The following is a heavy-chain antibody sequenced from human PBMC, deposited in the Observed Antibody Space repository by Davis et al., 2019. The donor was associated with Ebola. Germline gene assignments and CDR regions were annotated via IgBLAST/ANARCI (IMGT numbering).Heavy chain of an antibody. D-gene: IGHD3-10*01. Sequence: PSETLSLTCAVSGGSISSGGYSWSWIRQPPGKGLEWIGYIYHSGSTYYNPSLKSRVTISVDRSKNQFSLKLSSVTAADTAVYYCAREVRGVPGAFDIWGQETMVTVSS. V-gene: IGHV4-30-2*01. J-gene: IGHJ3*02. CDR3: AREVRGVPGAFDI. CDR2: IYHSGST. CDR1: GGSISSGGYS.